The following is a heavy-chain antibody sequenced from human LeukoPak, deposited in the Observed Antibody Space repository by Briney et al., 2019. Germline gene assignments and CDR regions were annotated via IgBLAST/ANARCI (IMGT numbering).Heavy chain of an antibody. CDR2: ISAYNGNT. J-gene: IGHJ6*02. CDR3: ARGTQGYSYGYYYYGMDV. CDR1: GYTFTSYG. V-gene: IGHV1-18*01. D-gene: IGHD5-18*01. Sequence: GASVKVSCKASGYTFTSYGISWVRQAPGQGLEWMGWISAYNGNTNYAQKLQGRVTMTTDTSTSTAYMELRSLRSDDTAVYYCARGTQGYSYGYYYYGMDVWGQGTTVTVSS.